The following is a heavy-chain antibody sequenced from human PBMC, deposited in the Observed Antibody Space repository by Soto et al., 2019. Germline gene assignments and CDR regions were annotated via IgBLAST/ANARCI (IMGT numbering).Heavy chain of an antibody. D-gene: IGHD6-6*01. V-gene: IGHV1-18*04. CDR1: GSTFTGSY. CDR3: ARTGIFIAARPIDY. Sequence: GASVKVSSRASGSTFTGSYMHWVGQAPGQGLEWMGWISAYNGNTNYAQKLQGRVTMTTDTSTSTAYMELRSLRSDDTAVYYCARTGIFIAARPIDYWGQGTLVTVSS. CDR2: ISAYNGNT. J-gene: IGHJ4*02.